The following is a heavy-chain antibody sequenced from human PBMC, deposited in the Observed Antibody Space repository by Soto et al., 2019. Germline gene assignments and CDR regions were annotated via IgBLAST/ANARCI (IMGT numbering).Heavy chain of an antibody. Sequence: EVQLVESGGGLVQPGGSLRLSCAASGLTVSSNYMSWVRQAPGKGLEWVSLIYSGGSTYYADSVRGRFTISRDNSKNTLYLQINRLRAEGTAVYYWARDFYYFGSGTMGGYFDYWGQGNLVTVSS. J-gene: IGHJ4*02. CDR3: ARDFYYFGSGTMGGYFDY. D-gene: IGHD3-10*01. V-gene: IGHV3-66*01. CDR2: IYSGGST. CDR1: GLTVSSNY.